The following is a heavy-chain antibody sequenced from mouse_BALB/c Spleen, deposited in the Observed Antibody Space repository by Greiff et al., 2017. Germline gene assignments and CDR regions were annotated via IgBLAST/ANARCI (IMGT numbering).Heavy chain of an antibody. CDR1: GYTFTSYW. CDR3: ARPRIYYGYDPGYFDY. CDR2: INPSNGRT. V-gene: IGHV1S81*02. J-gene: IGHJ2*01. Sequence: VQLQQPGAELVKPGASVKLSCKASGYTFTSYWMHWVKQRPGQGLEWIGEINPSNGRTNYNEKFKSKATLTVDKSSSTAYMQLSSLTSEDSAVYYCARPRIYYGYDPGYFDYWGQGTTLTVSS. D-gene: IGHD2-2*01.